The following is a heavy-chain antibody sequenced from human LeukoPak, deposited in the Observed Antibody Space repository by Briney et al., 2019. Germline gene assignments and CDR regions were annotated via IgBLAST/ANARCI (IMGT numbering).Heavy chain of an antibody. J-gene: IGHJ4*02. CDR2: IKEDGSDK. D-gene: IGHD1-20*01. Sequence: GGSLRLSCVASGFTFSRYGMSWVRQAPGKGLEWVANIKEDGSDKYNVDSVKGRFTISRDNAKNSLYLQVNSLRADDTALYYCARDANNWVGDYSHYWGQGTMVTVSS. CDR1: GFTFSRYG. V-gene: IGHV3-7*01. CDR3: ARDANNWVGDYSHY.